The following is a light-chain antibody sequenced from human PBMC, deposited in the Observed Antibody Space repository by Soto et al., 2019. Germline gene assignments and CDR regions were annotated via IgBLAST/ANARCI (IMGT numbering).Light chain of an antibody. V-gene: IGKV3-20*01. Sequence: EIMLTQSPETLSLAPGGRVTLYYXXSQTVSSNYLAWCQQRPGQAPRLLIYGASTRAAGIPDRFSGSGSGTDFTLTITRLEPEDSAVYFCQQYTGPPTTFGQGTRLEIK. CDR3: QQYTGPPTT. J-gene: IGKJ5*01. CDR2: GAS. CDR1: QTVSSNY.